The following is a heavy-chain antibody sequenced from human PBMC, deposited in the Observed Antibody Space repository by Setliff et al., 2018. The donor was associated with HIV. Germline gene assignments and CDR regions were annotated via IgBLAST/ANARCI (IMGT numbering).Heavy chain of an antibody. V-gene: IGHV4-4*08. J-gene: IGHJ4*02. CDR1: GGSISTYY. CDR3: ARGSFIGDYYYFDY. Sequence: SETLSLTCTVSGGSISTYYWSWIRQPPGKGLEWIGYIYTSGSTNYNPSLRSRVTISVDTSKNQFSLKLSSVTAADTAVYYCARGSFIGDYYYFDYWGQGTLVTVSS. D-gene: IGHD3-10*01. CDR2: IYTSGST.